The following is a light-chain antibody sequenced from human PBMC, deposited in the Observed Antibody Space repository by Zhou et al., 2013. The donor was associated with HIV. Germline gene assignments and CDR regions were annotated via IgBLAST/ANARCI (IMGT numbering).Light chain of an antibody. CDR3: QQYDTWPS. V-gene: IGKV3-15*01. J-gene: IGKJ2*01. CDR1: QSVSSN. Sequence: EIVMTQSPATLSVSPGQRVTLSCRTSQSVSSNLAWYQQKPGQVPRLLIYGASTRATGIPARFSGSGSGTEFTLTISGLQPEDFALYYCQQYDTWPSFGQGTKLQIK. CDR2: GAS.